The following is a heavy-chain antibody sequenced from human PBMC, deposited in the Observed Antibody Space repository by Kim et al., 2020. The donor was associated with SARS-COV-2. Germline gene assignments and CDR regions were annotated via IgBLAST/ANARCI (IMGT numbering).Heavy chain of an antibody. J-gene: IGHJ4*02. D-gene: IGHD3-10*01. Sequence: KGRVTISRDTAKKTLYLQINSLRAEDTAVYYCAKPGGSGSYYRVFDYWGQGTLVTVSS. V-gene: IGHV3-23*01. CDR3: AKPGGSGSYYRVFDY.